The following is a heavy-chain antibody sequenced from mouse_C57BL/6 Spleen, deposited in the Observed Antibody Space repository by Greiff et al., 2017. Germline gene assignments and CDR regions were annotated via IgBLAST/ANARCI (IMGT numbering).Heavy chain of an antibody. Sequence: EVKVVESGGDLVKPGGSLKLSCAASGFTFSSYGMSWVRQTPDKRLEWVATISSGGSYTYYPDSVKGRFTISRDNAKNTLYLQMSSLKSEDTAMYYCARQSYGLDYWGQGTTLTVSS. CDR1: GFTFSSYG. CDR3: ARQSYGLDY. D-gene: IGHD1-1*02. CDR2: ISSGGSYT. J-gene: IGHJ2*01. V-gene: IGHV5-6*01.